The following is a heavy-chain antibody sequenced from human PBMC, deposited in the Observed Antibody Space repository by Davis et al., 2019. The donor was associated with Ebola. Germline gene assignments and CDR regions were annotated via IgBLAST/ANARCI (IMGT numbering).Heavy chain of an antibody. D-gene: IGHD4-17*01. CDR3: ARHEGRELPPSTVTTLRDLDY. V-gene: IGHV5-51*01. J-gene: IGHJ4*02. CDR1: VYSFTSYL. Sequence: SRKGSVYSFTSYLIGWVRQMPGKGLDWMGIIYPCDSDTRYSPSFQGQVTISADKSISTAYLQWSSLKASDTAMYYCARHEGRELPPSTVTTLRDLDYWGQGTLVTVSS. CDR2: IYPCDSDT.